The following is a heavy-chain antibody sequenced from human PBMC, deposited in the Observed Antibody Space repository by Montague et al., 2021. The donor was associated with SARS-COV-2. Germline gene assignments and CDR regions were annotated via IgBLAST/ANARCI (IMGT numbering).Heavy chain of an antibody. CDR1: GDSIRSSY. V-gene: IGHV4-59*13. CDR2: TYYSGVA. CDR3: ARSVVGGTYRHTRWFDP. Sequence: SETLSLTCTVSGDSIRSSYWNWIRQPPGKGLEYIGYTYYSGVANYNPSLRSRVTISLDTSKNQFSFNLRSVTAADTAVYYCARSVVGGTYRHTRWFDPWGQGTLVTVFS. D-gene: IGHD3-16*02. J-gene: IGHJ5*02.